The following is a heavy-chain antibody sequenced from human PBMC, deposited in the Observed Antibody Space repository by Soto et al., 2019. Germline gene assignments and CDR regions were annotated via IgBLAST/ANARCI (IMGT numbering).Heavy chain of an antibody. D-gene: IGHD6-13*01. CDR2: TYYRSKWYN. Sequence: SQTLSLTCGISGDSVSSNSDAWNWIRQSPSRGLEWLGRTYYRSKWYNDYAVSVKSRIIINPDTSKNQFSLQLNSVTPEDTAVYYCARAAAATGAFDLWGQGTMVTVSS. CDR1: GDSVSSNSDA. J-gene: IGHJ3*01. CDR3: ARAAAATGAFDL. V-gene: IGHV6-1*01.